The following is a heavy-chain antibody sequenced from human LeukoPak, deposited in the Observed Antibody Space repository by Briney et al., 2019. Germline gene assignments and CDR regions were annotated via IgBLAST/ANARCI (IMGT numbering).Heavy chain of an antibody. CDR1: GFTFSSYA. Sequence: GGSLRLSCAASGFTFSSYAMHWVRQAPGKGLEWEAVISYDGSNKTYADSVKGRFTISRDNSKNTLYLQINSLRAEDTAVYYCARELKHSGSYHDAFDIWGQGTMVTVSS. J-gene: IGHJ3*02. CDR2: ISYDGSNK. V-gene: IGHV3-30*04. CDR3: ARELKHSGSYHDAFDI. D-gene: IGHD1-26*01.